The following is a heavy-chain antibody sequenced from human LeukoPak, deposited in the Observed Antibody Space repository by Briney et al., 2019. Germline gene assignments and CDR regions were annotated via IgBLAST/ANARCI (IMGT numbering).Heavy chain of an antibody. CDR3: AKSWQYSKTWVDY. D-gene: IGHD6-6*01. V-gene: IGHV3-23*01. CDR2: ISGDGGST. CDR1: GFTFISCA. Sequence: GGSLRLSCAASGFTFISCAMSWVRQAPGEGLEWVSGISGDGGSTYYADSVKGRFTISRDNSKNTLYVQMNSLRAEDTAVHYCAKSWQYSKTWVDYWGQGTLVTVSS. J-gene: IGHJ4*02.